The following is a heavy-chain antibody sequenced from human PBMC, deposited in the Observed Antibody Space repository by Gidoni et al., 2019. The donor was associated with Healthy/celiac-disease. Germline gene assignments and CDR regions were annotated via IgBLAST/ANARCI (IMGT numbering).Heavy chain of an antibody. J-gene: IGHJ1*01. CDR3: ALTYYYDSSGYYSEYFQH. V-gene: IGHV2-5*01. CDR2: IYWNDDK. CDR1: GFSLSTSGVG. D-gene: IGHD3-22*01. Sequence: QITLKESGPTLVKPTQTLTLTCTFSGFSLSTSGVGVGWIRQPPGKALEWLALIYWNDDKRYSPSLKSRLTITKDTSKNQVVLTMTNMDPVDTATYYCALTYYYDSSGYYSEYFQHWGQGTLVTVSS.